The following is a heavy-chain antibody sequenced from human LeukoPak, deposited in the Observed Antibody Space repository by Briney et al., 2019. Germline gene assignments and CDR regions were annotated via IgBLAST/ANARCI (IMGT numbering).Heavy chain of an antibody. CDR3: ARGGDGSSVGWFDP. V-gene: IGHV4-38-2*02. D-gene: IGHD6-13*01. CDR2: IYHSGRT. J-gene: IGHJ5*02. Sequence: PSETLSLTCTVSVYSISSGYYWGWIRPPPGKGLERIGSIYHSGRTYYNPSLKSRVTISVDTSKNQFSLKLNSVTAADTAVYYCARGGDGSSVGWFDPWGQGTLVTVSS. CDR1: VYSISSGYY.